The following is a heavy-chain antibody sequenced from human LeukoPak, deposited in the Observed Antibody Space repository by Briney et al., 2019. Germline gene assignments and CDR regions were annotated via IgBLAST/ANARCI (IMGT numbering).Heavy chain of an antibody. J-gene: IGHJ4*02. Sequence: PGGSLGLSCAASGFTFSSYAMSWVRQAPGKGLEWVSGSGSGGRTYYADSVKGRFTISRDNSKNTLYLQMNSLRAEDTAVYYCAKDFWSGYYPNYWGQGTLVTVSS. CDR2: SGSGGRT. D-gene: IGHD3-3*01. CDR3: AKDFWSGYYPNY. V-gene: IGHV3-23*01. CDR1: GFTFSSYA.